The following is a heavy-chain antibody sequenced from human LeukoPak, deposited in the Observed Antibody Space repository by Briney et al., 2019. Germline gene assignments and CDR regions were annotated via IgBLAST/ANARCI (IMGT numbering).Heavy chain of an antibody. CDR1: AYTFTGYY. D-gene: IGHD1-14*01. Sequence: ASVKVSCKASAYTFTGYYLHWVRQAPGQGPEWMAWIDPNNGDTDYAQKFQGRVTMTRDRSISTVYMDLTRLTSDDTAVYYCARRSRNGLDAFDIWGQGKMVTVPS. CDR2: IDPNNGDT. CDR3: ARRSRNGLDAFDI. J-gene: IGHJ3*02. V-gene: IGHV1-2*02.